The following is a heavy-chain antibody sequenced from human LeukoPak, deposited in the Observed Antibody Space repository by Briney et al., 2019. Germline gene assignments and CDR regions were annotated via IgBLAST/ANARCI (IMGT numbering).Heavy chain of an antibody. V-gene: IGHV1-2*06. CDR3: ARDLPIPVISVAEDY. D-gene: IGHD6-19*01. CDR1: GYTFTGYY. CDR2: INPDSGGT. Sequence: ASVKVSCKASGYTFTGYYMFWLRQAPGQGLEWMGRINPDSGGTNYAQKFQGRVTMTLDTYITTAYMELSSLRSDDTTVYYCARDLPIPVISVAEDYWGQGTLVTVSS. J-gene: IGHJ4*02.